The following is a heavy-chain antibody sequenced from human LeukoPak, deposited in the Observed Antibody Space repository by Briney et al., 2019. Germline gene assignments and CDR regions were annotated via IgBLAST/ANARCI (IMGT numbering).Heavy chain of an antibody. Sequence: GGSLGLSCAASGFTFSYYSMNWVRQAPGKGLEWVSYISSSGSIIHYADSVKGRFTISRDNAKNSLLLQMNSLRSEDTAVYYCAREGWLLLVAFDIWGQGTMVTVSS. J-gene: IGHJ3*02. D-gene: IGHD3-22*01. CDR2: ISSSGSII. CDR1: GFTFSYYS. V-gene: IGHV3-48*01. CDR3: AREGWLLLVAFDI.